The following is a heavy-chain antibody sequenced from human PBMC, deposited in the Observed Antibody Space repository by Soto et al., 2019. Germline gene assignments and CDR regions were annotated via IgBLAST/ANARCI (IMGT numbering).Heavy chain of an antibody. CDR1: GGSVSSNSYS. J-gene: IGHJ6*02. V-gene: IGHV4-39*01. CDR2: IYSSENT. D-gene: IGHD6-13*01. CDR3: ARQAAAGKYYYAMDV. Sequence: SSETLSLTCTVSGGSVSSNSYSWGWIRQSPGKGLEWIGTIYSSENTYYNPSLLSRVTISVDTSKNEFSLRLSSVTAADTAVYYCARQAAAGKYYYAMDVWGQGTTVTVSS.